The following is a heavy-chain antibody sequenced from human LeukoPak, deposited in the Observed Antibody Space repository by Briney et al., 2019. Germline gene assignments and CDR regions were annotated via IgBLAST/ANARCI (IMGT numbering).Heavy chain of an antibody. CDR3: ARDASTGYYYYYYYMDV. CDR1: GFTVSSNY. V-gene: IGHV3-48*01. CDR2: ISSSGSTI. J-gene: IGHJ6*03. Sequence: GGSLRLSCAASGFTVSSNYMNWVRQAPGKGLEWVSYISSSGSTIYYADSVKGRFTISRDNAKYSLYLQMNSLRAEDTAVYYCARDASTGYYYYYYYMDVWGKGTTVTISS. D-gene: IGHD6-25*01.